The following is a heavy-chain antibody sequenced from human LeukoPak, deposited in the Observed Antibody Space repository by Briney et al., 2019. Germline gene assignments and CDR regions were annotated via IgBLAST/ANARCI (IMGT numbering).Heavy chain of an antibody. J-gene: IGHJ4*02. CDR2: ISSDGSDT. V-gene: IGHV3-74*01. D-gene: IGHD3-22*01. Sequence: GGSLRLSCAASGFSFSNYWMHWVRQAPGKGLVWVSRISSDGSDTIYADSVKGRFTISRDNSKNTLYLQMNSLRAEDTAVYYCAKGNYYDSSGYLDYWGQGTLVTVSS. CDR1: GFSFSNYW. CDR3: AKGNYYDSSGYLDY.